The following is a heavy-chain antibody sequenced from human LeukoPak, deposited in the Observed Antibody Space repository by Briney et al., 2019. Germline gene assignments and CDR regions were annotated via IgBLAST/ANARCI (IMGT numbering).Heavy chain of an antibody. CDR2: INPSGGST. Sequence: ASVKVSCKASGYTFTSYYMHWVRQAPGQGLERMGIINPSGGSTSYAQKFQGRVTMTRDMSTSTVYMELSSLRSEDTAVYYCARGLRYCSGGSCYPDYWGQGTLVTVSS. D-gene: IGHD2-15*01. V-gene: IGHV1-46*01. CDR3: ARGLRYCSGGSCYPDY. J-gene: IGHJ4*02. CDR1: GYTFTSYY.